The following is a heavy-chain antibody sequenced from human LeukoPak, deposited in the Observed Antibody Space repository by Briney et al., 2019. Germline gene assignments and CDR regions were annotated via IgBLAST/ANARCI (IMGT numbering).Heavy chain of an antibody. CDR2: ISSSGSTI. D-gene: IGHD2-21*02. J-gene: IGHJ4*02. CDR3: ARNKYCGGDCPANFDY. Sequence: GGSLRLSCAASGFTFNNYAMSWVRQAPGKGLECVSYISSSGSTIYYADSVKGRFTISRDNAKNSLYLQMNSLRAEDTAVYYCARNKYCGGDCPANFDYWGQGTLVTVSS. CDR1: GFTFNNYA. V-gene: IGHV3-11*01.